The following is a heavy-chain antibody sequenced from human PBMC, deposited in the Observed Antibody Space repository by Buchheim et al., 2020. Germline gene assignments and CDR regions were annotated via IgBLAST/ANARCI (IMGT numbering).Heavy chain of an antibody. CDR2: ISYDGSNN. V-gene: IGHV3-30*04. CDR3: ASGSEGYNYFDY. Sequence: QVQLVESGGGVVQPGRSLRLSCAASGFTFSSYAMHWVRQAPGKGLEWVAVISYDGSNNYYADSVKGRFTISRDNSKNTLYLQMNSLRAEDTAVYYCASGSEGYNYFDYWGQGTL. J-gene: IGHJ4*02. CDR1: GFTFSSYA. D-gene: IGHD5-24*01.